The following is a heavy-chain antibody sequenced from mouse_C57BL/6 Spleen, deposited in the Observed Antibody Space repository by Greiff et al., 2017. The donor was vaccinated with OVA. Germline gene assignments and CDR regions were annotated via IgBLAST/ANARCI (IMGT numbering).Heavy chain of an antibody. CDR2: ISSGSSTI. V-gene: IGHV5-17*01. J-gene: IGHJ1*03. CDR1: GFTFSDYG. Sequence: EVKLVESAGGLVKPGGSLKLSCAASGFTFSDYGMHWVRQAPEKGLEWVAYISSGSSTIYYADTVKGRFTISRDNAKNTLFLQMTSLRSEDTAMYYCARGRYFDVWGTGTTVTVSS. CDR3: ARGRYFDV.